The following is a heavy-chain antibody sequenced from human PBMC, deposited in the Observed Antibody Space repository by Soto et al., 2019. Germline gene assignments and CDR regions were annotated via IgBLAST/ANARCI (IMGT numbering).Heavy chain of an antibody. J-gene: IGHJ6*02. CDR1: GASVGSFY. Sequence: QVQLLESGPGLVKPSETLSLICNVSGASVGSFYWSWIRQSAGKGLEWIGRVYSTGGVVYNPALEGRVTISLDRSNTHFSLEIKSVTAADTAVYFCTSDLSGTGLDVWGRGTTVSVSS. D-gene: IGHD1-26*01. CDR2: VYSTGGV. V-gene: IGHV4-4*07. CDR3: TSDLSGTGLDV.